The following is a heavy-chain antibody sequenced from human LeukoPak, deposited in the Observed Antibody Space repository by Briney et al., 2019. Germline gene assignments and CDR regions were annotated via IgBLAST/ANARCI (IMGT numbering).Heavy chain of an antibody. CDR2: ISYDGNNK. D-gene: IGHD6-6*01. V-gene: IGHV3-30-3*01. CDR1: GFTFSNYA. Sequence: PGGSLRLSCAASGFTFSNYAMHWVRQAPGKGLEWVAVISYDGNNKYDADSVKGRFTISRDNSKNTLYLQMNSLRAEDTAVYYCAREYSSSPYYYYMDVWGKGTTVTVSS. CDR3: AREYSSSPYYYYMDV. J-gene: IGHJ6*03.